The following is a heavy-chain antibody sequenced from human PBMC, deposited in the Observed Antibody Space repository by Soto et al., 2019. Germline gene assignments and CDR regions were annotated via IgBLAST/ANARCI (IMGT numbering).Heavy chain of an antibody. Sequence: ASVKVSCKASGGTFSSYAISWVRQAPGQGLEWMGGIIPILGIANYAQKFQGRVTITADKSTSTAYMELSSLRSEDTAVYYCARRYLGPDSSSSYYYYGMDVWGQGTTVTVSS. D-gene: IGHD6-6*01. J-gene: IGHJ6*02. CDR2: IIPILGIA. CDR3: ARRYLGPDSSSSYYYYGMDV. V-gene: IGHV1-69*10. CDR1: GGTFSSYA.